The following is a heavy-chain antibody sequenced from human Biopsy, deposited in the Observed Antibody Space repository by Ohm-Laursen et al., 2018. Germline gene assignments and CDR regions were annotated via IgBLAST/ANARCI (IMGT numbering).Heavy chain of an antibody. CDR2: ISGSGVTK. Sequence: SLRLSCSASGFTFGDYYISWIRQAPGKGLEWLSYISGSGVTKMYADSVKGRFTVSRDNAKNSLYLEMNNLTVEDTAVYYCATDGAGSYNENWGQGTLVSVSS. J-gene: IGHJ4*02. CDR3: ATDGAGSYNEN. V-gene: IGHV3-11*01. CDR1: GFTFGDYY. D-gene: IGHD3-10*01.